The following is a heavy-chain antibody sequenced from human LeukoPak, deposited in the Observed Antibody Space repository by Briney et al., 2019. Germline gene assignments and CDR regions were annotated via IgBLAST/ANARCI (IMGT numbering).Heavy chain of an antibody. Sequence: GGSLRLSCAASGFTVSGNYMSWVRQAPGKGLKWVSFTYSGGSTYYAESVKGRFTVSRHNSKNTLYLQMNSLRGEDTAVYYCASRHGDYGYGMDVWGQGTTVTVSS. CDR3: ASRHGDYGYGMDV. CDR1: GFTVSGNY. D-gene: IGHD4-17*01. CDR2: TYSGGST. V-gene: IGHV3-53*04. J-gene: IGHJ6*02.